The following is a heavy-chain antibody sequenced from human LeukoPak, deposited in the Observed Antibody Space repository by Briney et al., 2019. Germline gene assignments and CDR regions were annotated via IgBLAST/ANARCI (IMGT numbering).Heavy chain of an antibody. Sequence: PSETLSLTCAVYGVSFSGYYWSWLRQPPGKGLEWMGELNHSGSTNYNPSLKSRVTISVDTSKIQLSLKLSSVTAADTAVYYCAREPIAAAGISAGGFDYWGQGTLATVSS. V-gene: IGHV4-34*01. CDR1: GVSFSGYY. CDR2: LNHSGST. J-gene: IGHJ4*02. D-gene: IGHD6-13*01. CDR3: AREPIAAAGISAGGFDY.